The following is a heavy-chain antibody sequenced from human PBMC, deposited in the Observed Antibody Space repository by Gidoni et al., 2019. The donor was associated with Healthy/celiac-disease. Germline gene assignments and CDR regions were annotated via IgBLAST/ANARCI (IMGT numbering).Heavy chain of an antibody. J-gene: IGHJ4*02. CDR3: AKQRGSLVVITTDFDY. CDR2: ISGSGGST. V-gene: IGHV3-23*01. Sequence: EVQLLESGGGLVQPGGSLRLSCAASGFTFSSYAMSWVRQAPGKGLEWVSAISGSGGSTYYADSVKGRFTISRDNSKNTLYLQMNSLRAEDTAVYYCAKQRGSLVVITTDFDYWGQGTLVTVSS. D-gene: IGHD3-22*01. CDR1: GFTFSSYA.